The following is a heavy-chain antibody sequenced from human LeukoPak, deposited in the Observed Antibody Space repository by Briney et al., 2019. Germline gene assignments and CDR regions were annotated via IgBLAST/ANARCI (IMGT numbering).Heavy chain of an antibody. Sequence: PGRSLRLSCAASGFTFNTYAIHWVRQAPDKGLEWVAVIPYDGSNKYYADSVKGRITVSRDNSKNTLYLQMNSLRAEDTAMYYCARGSDCSGGSCYSYWYFDLWGRGTLVTVSS. J-gene: IGHJ2*01. CDR1: GFTFNTYA. D-gene: IGHD2-15*01. CDR3: ARGSDCSGGSCYSYWYFDL. V-gene: IGHV3-30-3*01. CDR2: IPYDGSNK.